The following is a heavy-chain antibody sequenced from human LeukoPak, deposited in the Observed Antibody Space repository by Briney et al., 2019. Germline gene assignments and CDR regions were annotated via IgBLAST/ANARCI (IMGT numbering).Heavy chain of an antibody. D-gene: IGHD3-10*01. CDR2: ISGSGANT. J-gene: IGHJ4*02. V-gene: IGHV3-23*01. CDR1: GFTFGNYA. CDR3: AKRVSGSAYYFDY. Sequence: GGSLRLSCAASGFTFGNYAMSWVRQAPGKGLDWVSTISGSGANTYYADSVKGRFTISRDNSKNTLYLQMNSLRAEDTAVYYCAKRVSGSAYYFDYWGQGTLVTVSS.